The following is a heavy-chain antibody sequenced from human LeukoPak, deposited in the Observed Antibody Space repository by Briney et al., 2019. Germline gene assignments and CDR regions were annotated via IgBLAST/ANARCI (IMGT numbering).Heavy chain of an antibody. CDR1: GFTFSSYA. Sequence: GGSLRLSCAASGFTFSSYAMSWVRQAPGKGLEWVSAISGSGGSTYYADSVKGRFTISRDDSKNTLYLQMNSLRAEDTAVYYCAKRPKYLGNYYFDYWGQGTLVTVSS. D-gene: IGHD1-7*01. CDR2: ISGSGGST. V-gene: IGHV3-23*01. J-gene: IGHJ4*02. CDR3: AKRPKYLGNYYFDY.